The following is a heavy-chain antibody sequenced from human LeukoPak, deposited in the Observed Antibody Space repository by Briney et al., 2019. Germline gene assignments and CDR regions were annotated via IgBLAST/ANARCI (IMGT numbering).Heavy chain of an antibody. V-gene: IGHV3-73*01. CDR2: IRSKANSYAT. Sequence: GGSLRLSCAASGFTFSGSAMHWVRQAPGKGLEWVGRIRSKANSYATAYAASVKGRFTISRDDSKNTAYLQMNSLKIEDTAVYYCASIYNNGWGAAKGPFAYWGQGTLVTVSS. CDR3: ASIYNNGWGAAKGPFAY. J-gene: IGHJ4*02. D-gene: IGHD6-19*01. CDR1: GFTFSGSA.